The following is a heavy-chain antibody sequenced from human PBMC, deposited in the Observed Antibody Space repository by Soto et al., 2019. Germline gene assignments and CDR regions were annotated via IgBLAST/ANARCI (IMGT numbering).Heavy chain of an antibody. CDR3: ARSTLALGDRRLGY. CDR2: ISYDGSNK. Sequence: PGGSLRLSCAASGFTFSSYAMHWVRQAPGKGLEWVAVISYDGSNKYYADSVKGRFTISRDNSKNTLYLQMNSLRAEDTAVYYCARSTLALGDRRLGYWGQGTLVTVSS. V-gene: IGHV3-30-3*01. D-gene: IGHD3-3*02. J-gene: IGHJ4*02. CDR1: GFTFSSYA.